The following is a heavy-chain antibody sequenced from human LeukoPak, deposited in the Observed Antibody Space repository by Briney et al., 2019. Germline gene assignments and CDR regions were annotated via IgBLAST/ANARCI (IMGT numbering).Heavy chain of an antibody. CDR1: GFSFSTYA. V-gene: IGHV3-23*01. D-gene: IGHD4-17*01. Sequence: GGSLRLSCAASGFSFSTYAMTWVRQAPGKGLDWVSVISGRGDSTYYADSVKGRFSISRDNSKNTVYLQMNSLSAGDTALYYCAKDRGVTIDYYYYYMDVWGKGTTVTVSS. CDR3: AKDRGVTIDYYYYYMDV. CDR2: ISGRGDST. J-gene: IGHJ6*03.